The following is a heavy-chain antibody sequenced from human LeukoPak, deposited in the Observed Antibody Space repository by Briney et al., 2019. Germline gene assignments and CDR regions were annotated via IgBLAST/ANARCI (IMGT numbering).Heavy chain of an antibody. J-gene: IGHJ4*02. CDR2: IYSGGST. CDR3: TTYPYSRRDFCY. V-gene: IGHV3-53*01. CDR1: GLTVSNNY. Sequence: PGGSLRLSCAASGLTVSNNYMSWVRQAPGKGLEWVSVIYSGGSTYYADSVKGRFTISRDNSKNTLYLQMNSLRAEDTAVYYCTTYPYSRRDFCYWGQGTLVTVSS. D-gene: IGHD6-13*01.